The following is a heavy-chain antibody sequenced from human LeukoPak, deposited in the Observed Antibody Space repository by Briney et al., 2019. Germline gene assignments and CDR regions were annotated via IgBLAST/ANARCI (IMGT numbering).Heavy chain of an antibody. CDR1: GYTLTELS. CDR3: ARDQEAFDY. J-gene: IGHJ4*02. Sequence: ASVKVSCKVSGYTLTELSMHWVRQAPGKGLEWMGGFDPEDGETIYAQKFQGRVTVTRDTSTSTVHMELSGLRSEDTAVYYCARDQEAFDYWGQGTLVTVSS. V-gene: IGHV1-24*01. CDR2: FDPEDGET.